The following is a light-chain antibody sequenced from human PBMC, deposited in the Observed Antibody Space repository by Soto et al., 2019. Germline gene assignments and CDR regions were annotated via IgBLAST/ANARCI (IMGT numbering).Light chain of an antibody. Sequence: QSPSSLSASVGDRVTITCRASQSISSYLNWYQQKPGKAPKLLIYAASSLQSGFPSRFSGSGSGTDFTLTISSLQPEDFATYYCQQSYSTPLFFGPGTRLEIK. CDR1: QSISSY. CDR2: AAS. CDR3: QQSYSTPLF. V-gene: IGKV1-39*01. J-gene: IGKJ5*01.